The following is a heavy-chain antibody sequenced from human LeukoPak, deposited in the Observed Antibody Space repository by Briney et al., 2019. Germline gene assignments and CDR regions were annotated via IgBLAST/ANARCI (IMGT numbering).Heavy chain of an antibody. Sequence: ASVKVSCKASGYTFTGYYMHWVRQAPGQGLEWMGWINPNSGGTNYAQKFQGRVTMTRDTSISTAYMELRSLRSDDTAVYYCARVTIFGVVTNWFDPWGQGTLVTVSS. V-gene: IGHV1-2*02. CDR3: ARVTIFGVVTNWFDP. CDR2: INPNSGGT. J-gene: IGHJ5*02. CDR1: GYTFTGYY. D-gene: IGHD3-3*01.